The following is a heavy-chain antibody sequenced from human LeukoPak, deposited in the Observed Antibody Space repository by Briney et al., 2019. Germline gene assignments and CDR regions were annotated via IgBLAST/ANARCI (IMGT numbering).Heavy chain of an antibody. J-gene: IGHJ4*02. CDR2: MNPNSGNT. CDR1: GYTFTSYD. Sequence: ASVKVSCKASGYTFTSYDINWVRQATGQGLEWMGWMNPNSGNTGYAQKFQGRVTMTRNTSISTAYMELSSPRSEDTAVYYCARKLFRNSPEKYWGQGTLVTVSS. CDR3: ARKLFRNSPEKY. V-gene: IGHV1-8*01. D-gene: IGHD2-15*01.